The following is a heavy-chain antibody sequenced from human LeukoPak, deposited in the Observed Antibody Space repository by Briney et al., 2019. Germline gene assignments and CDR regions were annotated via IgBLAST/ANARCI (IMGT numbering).Heavy chain of an antibody. Sequence: GGSLRLSCAASGFTVSSNYMSSVRQAPGKGLEWVSVIYSDGSTTWYADSVKGRFTVSRDNAKNTLFLEMNSLRDEDTAVYYCAGDYIWGRLFWGQGTLVTVSS. D-gene: IGHD3-16*01. V-gene: IGHV3-53*01. CDR1: GFTVSSNY. J-gene: IGHJ4*01. CDR3: AGDYIWGRLF. CDR2: IYSDGSTT.